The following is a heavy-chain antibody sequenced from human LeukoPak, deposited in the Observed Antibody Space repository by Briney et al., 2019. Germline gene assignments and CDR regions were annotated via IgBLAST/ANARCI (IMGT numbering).Heavy chain of an antibody. CDR1: GYTFTGYY. D-gene: IGHD3-10*01. Sequence: ASVKVSCTASGYTFTGYYMHWVRQAPGQGLEWMGWINPNGGGTNYAQKFQGRVTMTRDTSISTAYMELSRLRSDDTAVYYCARAPMVRGVIVWFDPWGQGTLVTVSS. V-gene: IGHV1-2*02. CDR3: ARAPMVRGVIVWFDP. CDR2: INPNGGGT. J-gene: IGHJ5*02.